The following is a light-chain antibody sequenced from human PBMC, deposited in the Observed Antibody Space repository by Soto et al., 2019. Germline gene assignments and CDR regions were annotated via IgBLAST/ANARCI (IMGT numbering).Light chain of an antibody. J-gene: IGLJ2*01. V-gene: IGLV2-23*01. CDR3: CWYAGSSAV. CDR2: EGS. Sequence: QSALTQPASVSGSPGQSITISCTGTSSDVGSYNLVSWYQQHPGKAPKLMIYEGSKRPSGVSNRFSGSKSGNTASLTISGLQAEDEADYYCCWYAGSSAVFGGGTKLTVL. CDR1: SSDVGSYNL.